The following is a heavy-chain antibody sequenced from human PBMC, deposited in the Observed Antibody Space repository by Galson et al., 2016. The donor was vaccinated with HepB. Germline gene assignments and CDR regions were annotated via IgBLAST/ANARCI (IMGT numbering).Heavy chain of an antibody. CDR1: GFTFSSYV. CDR3: AKRRENWGHFDY. CDR2: ISGSGDST. D-gene: IGHD7-27*01. J-gene: IGHJ4*02. Sequence: SLRLSCAASGFTFSSYVMSWVRQAPGKGLQWVSAISGSGDSTFYADSVKGRFTISRDNSKNTLYLQMDILRADDTALYYCAKRRENWGHFDYWGQGTLVTVSS. V-gene: IGHV3-23*01.